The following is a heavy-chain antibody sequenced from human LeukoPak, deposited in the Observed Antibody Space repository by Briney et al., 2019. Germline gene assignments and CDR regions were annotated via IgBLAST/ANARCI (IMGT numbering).Heavy chain of an antibody. V-gene: IGHV3-21*01. J-gene: IGHJ3*02. Sequence: GGSLRLSCAASGFTFSSYSMNWVRQAPGKGLEWVSSISSSSSYIYYADSVKGRFTISRDNAKNSLYLQMNSLRAEDTAVYYCARGYSSSWDAFDIWGQGTMVTISS. CDR3: ARGYSSSWDAFDI. CDR1: GFTFSSYS. CDR2: ISSSSSYI. D-gene: IGHD6-13*01.